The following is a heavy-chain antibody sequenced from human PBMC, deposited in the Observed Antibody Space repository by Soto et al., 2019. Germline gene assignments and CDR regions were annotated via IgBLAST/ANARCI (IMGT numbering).Heavy chain of an antibody. CDR3: ARAYYHFDYYGMDV. D-gene: IGHD3-10*01. CDR1: GGSISSGGYY. Sequence: SETLSLTCTVSGGSISSGGYYWSWIRQHPGKGLEWIGYIYHSGSTYYNPSLKSRVTISVDRSKNQFSLKLSSVTAADTAVYYCARAYYHFDYYGMDVWGQGTTVTVSS. V-gene: IGHV4-30-2*01. J-gene: IGHJ6*02. CDR2: IYHSGST.